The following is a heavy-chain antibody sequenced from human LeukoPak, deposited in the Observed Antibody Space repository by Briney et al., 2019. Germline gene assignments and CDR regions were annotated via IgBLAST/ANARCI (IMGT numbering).Heavy chain of an antibody. Sequence: ASVKVSCKASGYTFTGYYMHWVRQAPGQGLEWMGWINPNSGGTNYAQKFQGRVTMTRDTSISTAYLQWGSLKASDTAMYYCARLRHIVVVPAAMARDYYYYGMDVWGQGTTVTVSS. CDR2: INPNSGGT. V-gene: IGHV1-2*02. CDR1: GYTFTGYY. CDR3: ARLRHIVVVPAAMARDYYYYGMDV. J-gene: IGHJ6*02. D-gene: IGHD2-2*01.